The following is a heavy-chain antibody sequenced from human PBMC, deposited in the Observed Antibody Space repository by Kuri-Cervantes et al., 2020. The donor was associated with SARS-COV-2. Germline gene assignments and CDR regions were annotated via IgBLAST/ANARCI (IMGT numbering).Heavy chain of an antibody. J-gene: IGHJ4*02. V-gene: IGHV3-30-3*01. CDR2: ISYDGSNK. D-gene: IGHD6-13*01. Sequence: GESLKIPCAASGFTFSSYAMHWVRQAPGKGLEGVAVISYDGSNKYYADSVKGRFTISRDNSKNTLYLQMNSLSAEDTAVYYCAKDSSSWYGPIDYCGQGTLVTVSS. CDR1: GFTFSSYA. CDR3: AKDSSSWYGPIDY.